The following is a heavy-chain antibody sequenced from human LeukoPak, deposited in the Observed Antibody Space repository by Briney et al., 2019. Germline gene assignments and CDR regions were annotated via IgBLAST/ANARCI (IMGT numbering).Heavy chain of an antibody. V-gene: IGHV3-11*01. Sequence: GGSLRLSCAASGFTFSDYHMNWIRQAPGKGLEWLSYLSPGGGTIYFADSVRGRFTISRGNAKNSLYLQMNSLTADDTAVYYCTIGRDIAVAGPGGYFDHWGQGTLVTVSS. J-gene: IGHJ4*02. CDR1: GFTFSDYH. CDR2: LSPGGGTI. CDR3: TIGRDIAVAGPGGYFDH. D-gene: IGHD6-19*01.